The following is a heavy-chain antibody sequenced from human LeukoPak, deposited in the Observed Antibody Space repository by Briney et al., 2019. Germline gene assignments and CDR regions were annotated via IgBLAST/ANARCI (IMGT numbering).Heavy chain of an antibody. CDR3: ARVNVDTALGPFDY. CDR1: IGSIGSYY. V-gene: IGHV4-59*12. D-gene: IGHD5-18*01. J-gene: IGHJ4*02. CDR2: TYYTGMA. Sequence: SETLSLTCTVSIGSIGSYYWSWIRQPPGKGLEWIGHTYYTGMADYNPSLKSRVTISVDRSENHFSLNMNSVTAADTAVYYCARVNVDTALGPFDYWGQGTLVTVSS.